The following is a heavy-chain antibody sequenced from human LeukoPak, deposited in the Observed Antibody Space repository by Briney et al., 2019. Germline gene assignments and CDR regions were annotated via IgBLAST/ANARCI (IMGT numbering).Heavy chain of an antibody. V-gene: IGHV4-39*01. CDR2: IYYSGST. CDR3: ARVRLVLRGVVRYPRGVTMDV. D-gene: IGHD3-10*01. CDR1: GGSISSVSYY. J-gene: IGHJ6*04. Sequence: SETLSLTCTVSGGSISSVSYYWGWIRQSPGKGLEWIGSIYYSGSTYYDPSLKSRVTIAVDTSKNQFSLKLSSVTAADTAVYYCARVRLVLRGVVRYPRGVTMDVWGKGTTVTVSS.